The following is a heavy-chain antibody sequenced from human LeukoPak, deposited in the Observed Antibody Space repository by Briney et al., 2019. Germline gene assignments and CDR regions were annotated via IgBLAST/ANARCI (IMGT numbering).Heavy chain of an antibody. V-gene: IGHV4-59*08. CDR1: GGSISSYY. J-gene: IGHJ4*02. Sequence: PSETLSLTCTVSGGSISSYYWNWIRQPPGKGLEWNGYIYYSGSTNYNPSLKSRVTMSVETSKNQFSLKLSSVTAADTAVYYCARQRTPGDIVVVPAAPFDYWGQGTLVTVSS. D-gene: IGHD2-2*01. CDR3: ARQRTPGDIVVVPAAPFDY. CDR2: IYYSGST.